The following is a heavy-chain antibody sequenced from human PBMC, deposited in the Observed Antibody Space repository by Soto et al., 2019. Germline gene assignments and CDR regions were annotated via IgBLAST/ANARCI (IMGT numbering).Heavy chain of an antibody. Sequence: PSETLSLTCTVSGGSISSYYWSWIRQPPGKGLEWIGYIYYSGSTNYNPSLKSRVTISVDTSKNQFSLKLSSVTAADTAVYYRARQTVESSITSPHYYYYGMDVWGQGTTVTVSS. CDR2: IYYSGST. V-gene: IGHV4-59*01. J-gene: IGHJ6*02. CDR1: GGSISSYY. D-gene: IGHD3-3*02. CDR3: ARQTVESSITSPHYYYYGMDV.